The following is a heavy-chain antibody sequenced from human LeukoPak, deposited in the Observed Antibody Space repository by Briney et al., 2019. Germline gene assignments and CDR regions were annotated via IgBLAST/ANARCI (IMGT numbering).Heavy chain of an antibody. Sequence: GGSLRLSCVASGFSFTNYWMSWVRQAPGKGLEWVANVKEDGTTKQYVDSVKGRFTISRDNAKNSLYLQMGSLRAEDTAVYYCVSQEVVPHWGQGTLVSVSS. CDR1: GFSFTNYW. CDR3: VSQEVVPH. V-gene: IGHV3-7*01. D-gene: IGHD2-15*01. J-gene: IGHJ4*02. CDR2: VKEDGTTK.